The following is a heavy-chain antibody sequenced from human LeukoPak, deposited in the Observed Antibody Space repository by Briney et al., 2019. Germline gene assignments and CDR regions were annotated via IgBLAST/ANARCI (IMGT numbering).Heavy chain of an antibody. Sequence: SETLSLTCTVSGGSISSYYGSWIRQPPGKGLEWIGYIYYSGSTNYNPSLKSRVTISVDTSKNHFSLKLSSVTAADTAVYYCASSIVVVPAAMGRAFDIWGQGTMVTVSS. CDR3: ASSIVVVPAAMGRAFDI. D-gene: IGHD2-2*01. V-gene: IGHV4-59*08. CDR1: GGSISSYY. J-gene: IGHJ3*02. CDR2: IYYSGST.